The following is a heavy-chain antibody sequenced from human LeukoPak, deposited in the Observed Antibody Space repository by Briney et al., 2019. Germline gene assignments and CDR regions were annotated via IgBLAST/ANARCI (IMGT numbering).Heavy chain of an antibody. CDR1: GGSISSSNW. J-gene: IGHJ4*02. CDR2: IYHSGST. CDR3: ARGRWLGVPLYYFDY. Sequence: SETLSLTCAVSGGSISSSNWWSWIRQPPGKGLEWIGEIYHSGSTNYNPSLKSRVTISVDTSKNQFSLKLSSVTAADTAVYYCARGRWLGVPLYYFDYWGQGTLVTVSS. D-gene: IGHD5-24*01. V-gene: IGHV4-4*02.